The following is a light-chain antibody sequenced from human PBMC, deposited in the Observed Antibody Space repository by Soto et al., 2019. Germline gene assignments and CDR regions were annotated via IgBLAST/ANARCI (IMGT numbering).Light chain of an antibody. CDR1: QSVRSY. V-gene: IGKV3-11*01. CDR3: QQRNTWPLT. CDR2: DAS. Sequence: EIVLTQSPATLSLSSGERATLSCRASQSVRSYLAWYQQKPGQAPRLLIYDASNRATGIPARFSGSGSGTDFTLTISSLEPEDFAVYYCQQRNTWPLTFGGGTKVDIK. J-gene: IGKJ4*01.